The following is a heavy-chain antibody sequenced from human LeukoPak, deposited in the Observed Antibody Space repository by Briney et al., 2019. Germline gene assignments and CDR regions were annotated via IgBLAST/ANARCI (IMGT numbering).Heavy chain of an antibody. CDR1: GGSISGYY. Sequence: PSETLSLTCIVSGGSISGYYWNWIRQAPGKGLEWIGYIYYSGSTNYNPSLKSRVALSVDTSKMQFSLKLSSVTAADTAVYYCARPNDIAVAGSPKDWYFDLWGRGTLVTVSS. CDR2: IYYSGST. CDR3: ARPNDIAVAGSPKDWYFDL. V-gene: IGHV4-59*01. J-gene: IGHJ2*01. D-gene: IGHD6-19*01.